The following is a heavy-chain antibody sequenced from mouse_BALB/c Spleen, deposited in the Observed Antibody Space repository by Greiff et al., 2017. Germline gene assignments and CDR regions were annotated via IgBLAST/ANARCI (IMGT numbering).Heavy chain of an antibody. J-gene: IGHJ3*01. CDR1: GFTFSSFG. D-gene: IGHD2-4*01. CDR3: ARDYDARFAY. V-gene: IGHV5-17*02. Sequence: EVQLVESGGGLVQPGGSRKLSCAASGFTFSSFGMHWVRQAPEKGLEWVAYISSGSSTIYYADTVKGRFTISRDNPKNTLFLQMTSLRSEDTAMYYCARDYDARFAYWGQGTLVTVSA. CDR2: ISSGSSTI.